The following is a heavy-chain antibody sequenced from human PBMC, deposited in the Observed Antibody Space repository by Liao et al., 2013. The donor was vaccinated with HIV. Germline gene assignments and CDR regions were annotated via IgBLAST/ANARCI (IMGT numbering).Heavy chain of an antibody. J-gene: IGHJ4*02. D-gene: IGHD2-21*01. CDR3: ARETIARMHFDS. CDR1: GGSISSGSYY. V-gene: IGHV4-61*02. CDR2: IYASGNT. Sequence: QVQLQESGPGLVKPSQTLSLTCTVSGGSISSGSYYWSWIRQPAGKGLEWIGRIYASGNTDYNPSLKSRLTMSVDTSNNQFSLRLTSVTAADTALYYCARETIARMHFDSWGQGTLVTVSS.